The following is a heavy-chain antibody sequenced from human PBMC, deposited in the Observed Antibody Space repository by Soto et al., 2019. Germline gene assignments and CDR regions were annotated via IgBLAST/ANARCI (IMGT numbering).Heavy chain of an antibody. Sequence: GGSLRLSCAASGFTFSSYWMSWVRQAPGKGLEWVANIKQDGSEKYYVDSVKGRFTISRDNAKNSLYLQMNSLRAEDTAVYYCARDPGVVIKTYYFDYWGQGTLVTVSS. V-gene: IGHV3-7*03. D-gene: IGHD3-3*01. J-gene: IGHJ4*02. CDR1: GFTFSSYW. CDR3: ARDPGVVIKTYYFDY. CDR2: IKQDGSEK.